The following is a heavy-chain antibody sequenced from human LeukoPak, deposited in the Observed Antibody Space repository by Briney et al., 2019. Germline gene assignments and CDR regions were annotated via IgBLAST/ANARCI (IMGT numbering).Heavy chain of an antibody. CDR3: ARAAYGELLSYYFDY. J-gene: IGHJ4*02. CDR1: GGSISSYY. V-gene: IGHV4-59*01. CDR2: IYYSGST. D-gene: IGHD3-10*01. Sequence: PSETLSLTCTVSGGSISSYYWSWIRQPPGKGLEWIGYIYYSGSTNYNPSLKSRVTISVDTSKNQFSLKLSSVTAADTAVYYCARAAYGELLSYYFDYWGQGTLVTVSS.